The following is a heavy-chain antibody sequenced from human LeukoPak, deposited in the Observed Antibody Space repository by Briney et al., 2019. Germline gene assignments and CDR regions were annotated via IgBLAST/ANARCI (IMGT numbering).Heavy chain of an antibody. CDR1: GGTFSSYA. J-gene: IGHJ4*02. Sequence: RASVNVSCKASGGTFSSYAISWVRQAPGQGLEWMGGIIPIFGTANYAQKFQGRVTITADESTSTAYMELSSLRSEDTAVYYCARSMTTVYNYFVYWGQGTLVTVSS. CDR2: IIPIFGTA. D-gene: IGHD4-17*01. V-gene: IGHV1-69*13. CDR3: ARSMTTVYNYFVY.